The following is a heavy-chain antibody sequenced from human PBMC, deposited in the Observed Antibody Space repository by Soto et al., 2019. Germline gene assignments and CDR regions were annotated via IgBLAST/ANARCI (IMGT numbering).Heavy chain of an antibody. CDR2: IYFSGGT. CDR3: ATSYNWNDVGWSDP. CDR1: GGSISSSRYY. Sequence: SETLSLTCTVSGGSISSSRYYWGWIRQPPGKGLEWIGNIYFSGGTYYNPSLKSRVTISADTSRNQFFLKVNSVTAADTAVYYCATSYNWNDVGWSDPWGQGTLVTVSS. J-gene: IGHJ5*02. V-gene: IGHV4-39*01. D-gene: IGHD1-1*01.